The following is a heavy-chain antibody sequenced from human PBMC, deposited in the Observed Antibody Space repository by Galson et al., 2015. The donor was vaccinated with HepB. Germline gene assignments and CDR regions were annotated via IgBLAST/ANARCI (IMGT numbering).Heavy chain of an antibody. J-gene: IGHJ4*02. CDR2: ISWDGGRT. V-gene: IGHV3-43*01. CDR3: AKVISRWGLGELSLSLDY. CDR1: GFSFDDYT. Sequence: SLRLSCAASGFSFDDYTMHWVRQTPGKGLEWVSHISWDGGRTNYADSVKGRFTISRDNGKNPLYLQMNSLRSEDTALYHCAKVISRWGLGELSLSLDYWGRGTLVTVSS. D-gene: IGHD3-16*02.